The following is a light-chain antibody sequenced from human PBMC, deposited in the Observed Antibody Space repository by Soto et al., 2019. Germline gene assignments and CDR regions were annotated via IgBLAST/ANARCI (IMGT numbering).Light chain of an antibody. CDR1: QRIISY. CDR3: QQSYSRRSIT. CDR2: AAS. J-gene: IGKJ5*01. Sequence: DIQMTHSPSSLSASVGDRVTITCRASQRIISYLNWYQQKPGKAPKLLIYAASSLQSGVPSRFSGSGSGTDFTLTISSLQPEDFATYYCQQSYSRRSITCGKGTRREIK. V-gene: IGKV1-39*01.